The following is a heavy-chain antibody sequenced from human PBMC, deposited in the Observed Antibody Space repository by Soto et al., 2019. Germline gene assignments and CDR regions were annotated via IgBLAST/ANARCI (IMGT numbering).Heavy chain of an antibody. V-gene: IGHV4-30-4*08. D-gene: IGHD2-2*01. CDR2: ISDSGST. CDR1: GASIGIGDDY. Sequence: PSETLSVTCSFSGASIGIGDDYWTWIRQSPGKGLEWIGYISDSGSTFYNPSLRSRLTIALDTSKNHFSLKLNSVTAADTAVYYCAKYQTPEFDPWGQGIPVTVSS. CDR3: AKYQTPEFDP. J-gene: IGHJ5*02.